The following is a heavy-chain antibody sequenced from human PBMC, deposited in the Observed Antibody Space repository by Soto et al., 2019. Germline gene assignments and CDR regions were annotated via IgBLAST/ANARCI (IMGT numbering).Heavy chain of an antibody. Sequence: GGSLRLSCAASGFTFSVYDMHWVRQTTGKGLEWVSAIGAADDPYYLGSVKGRFTISRENAKNSLYLQMNSLRAEDTAVYYCARAYSGRLPRRADYYFAMDVWGQGTTVTVSS. J-gene: IGHJ6*02. V-gene: IGHV3-13*05. CDR2: IGAADDP. D-gene: IGHD2-15*01. CDR1: GFTFSVYD. CDR3: ARAYSGRLPRRADYYFAMDV.